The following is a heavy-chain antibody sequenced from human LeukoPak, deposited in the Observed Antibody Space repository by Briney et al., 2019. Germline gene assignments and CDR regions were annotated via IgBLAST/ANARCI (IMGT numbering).Heavy chain of an antibody. J-gene: IGHJ2*01. Sequence: PGKSLRLSCAVSGFTFSSFPFHWVRQAPGKGLEWVAAISTDGSYKYHGDSVKGRFTISRDNPMNTLYPQMNGLRPDDTAVYYCARSLIPGRWYFDLWGRGTLATVSS. CDR1: GFTFSSFP. CDR3: ARSLIPGRWYFDL. CDR2: ISTDGSYK. V-gene: IGHV3-30*04. D-gene: IGHD3-16*01.